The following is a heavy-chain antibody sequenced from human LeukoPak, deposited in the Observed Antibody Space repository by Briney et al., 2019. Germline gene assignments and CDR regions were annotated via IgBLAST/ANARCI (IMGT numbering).Heavy chain of an antibody. V-gene: IGHV1-2*02. Sequence: ASVKVSCKASGYTFTGYYMHWVRQAPGQGLEWMGWINLNSGGTNYAQKFQGRVTMTRDTSISTAYMELSRLRSDDTAVYYCARDPTVTTWAIDGGKEYYFDYWGQGTLVTVSS. CDR1: GYTFTGYY. D-gene: IGHD4-17*01. J-gene: IGHJ4*02. CDR2: INLNSGGT. CDR3: ARDPTVTTWAIDGGKEYYFDY.